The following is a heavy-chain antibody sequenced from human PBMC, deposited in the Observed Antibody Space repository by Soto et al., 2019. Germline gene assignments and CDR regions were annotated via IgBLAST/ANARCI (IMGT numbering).Heavy chain of an antibody. CDR2: INHSGST. D-gene: IGHD5-12*01. J-gene: IGHJ2*01. Sequence: SETLSLTCAVYGGSFSGYYWSWIRQPPGKGLEWIGEINHSGSTNYNPSLKSRVTISVDTSKNQFSLKLSSVTAADTAVYYCARDRGGYDPYWYFDLWGRGTLVTVSS. CDR3: ARDRGGYDPYWYFDL. CDR1: GGSFSGYY. V-gene: IGHV4-34*01.